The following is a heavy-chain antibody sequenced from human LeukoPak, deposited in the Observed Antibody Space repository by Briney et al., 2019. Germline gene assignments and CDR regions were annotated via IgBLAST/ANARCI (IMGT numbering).Heavy chain of an antibody. CDR1: AGSVSSSN. Sequence: PSETLSLTCTVSAGSVSSSNWNWIRQPAGKGLEWIGHIHTSGRTNYNPSLKRRITMSVDTSKNQFSLDLSAVTAADTAVYYCARVRRFFRVAEDYYMDVWGKGTTVTVSS. J-gene: IGHJ6*03. CDR2: IHTSGRT. V-gene: IGHV4-4*07. D-gene: IGHD3-16*01. CDR3: ARVRRFFRVAEDYYMDV.